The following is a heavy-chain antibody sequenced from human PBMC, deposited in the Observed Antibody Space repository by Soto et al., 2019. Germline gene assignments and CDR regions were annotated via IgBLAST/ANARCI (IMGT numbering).Heavy chain of an antibody. CDR2: IWYDGPNI. V-gene: IGHV3-33*01. J-gene: IGHJ4*02. CDR3: AREGVTSFYLDY. D-gene: IGHD2-21*02. Sequence: QVQLVESGGGVVQPGKSLRLSCVASGYTFDSRIMHWVRQAPGKGLEWLAAIWYDGPNIYYSDSVKGRFTISRDNSQNTLYLQINGLSAEDTAIYYCAREGVTSFYLDYWGQGTLVTVSS. CDR1: GYTFDSRI.